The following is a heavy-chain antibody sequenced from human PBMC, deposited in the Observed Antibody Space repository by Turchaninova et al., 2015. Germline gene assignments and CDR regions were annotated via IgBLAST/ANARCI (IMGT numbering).Heavy chain of an antibody. CDR1: GYSISIGYY. Sequence: QVQLQESGPGLVRPSATLSLTCAVSGYSISIGYYWGWIRQPPGKGLEWIGSIYHSGSTYYNPSLKSRVTISVDTSKNQFSLKLSSVTAADTAVYYCARHMKELWLFDYWGQGTLVTVSS. CDR3: ARHMKELWLFDY. V-gene: IGHV4-38-2*01. CDR2: IYHSGST. D-gene: IGHD5-18*01. J-gene: IGHJ4*02.